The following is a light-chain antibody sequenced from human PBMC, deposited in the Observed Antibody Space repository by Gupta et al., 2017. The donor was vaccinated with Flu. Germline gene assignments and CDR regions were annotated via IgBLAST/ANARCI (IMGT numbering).Light chain of an antibody. CDR3: QHRNNWPAT. J-gene: IGKJ5*01. V-gene: IGKV3-11*01. Sequence: GERATLSCRASQSIRAFLAWYQHRPGQAPRLLIYDASNRATGIPARFSGSGSGTDFTLTISSLEPEDSAVYYCQHRNNWPATFGQGTRLEIK. CDR1: QSIRAF. CDR2: DAS.